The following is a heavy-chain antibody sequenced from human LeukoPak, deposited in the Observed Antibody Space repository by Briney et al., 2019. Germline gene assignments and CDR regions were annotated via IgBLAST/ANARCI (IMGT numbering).Heavy chain of an antibody. Sequence: GGSLRLSCAASGFTFSSYGMSWARQAPGKGLEWVSAISGSGGSTYYADSVKGRFTISRDNSKNTLYLQMNSLRAEDTAVYYCAKGYSYDILTGYLYYFDYWGQGALVTVSS. CDR1: GFTFSSYG. D-gene: IGHD3-9*01. CDR3: AKGYSYDILTGYLYYFDY. CDR2: ISGSGGST. V-gene: IGHV3-23*01. J-gene: IGHJ4*02.